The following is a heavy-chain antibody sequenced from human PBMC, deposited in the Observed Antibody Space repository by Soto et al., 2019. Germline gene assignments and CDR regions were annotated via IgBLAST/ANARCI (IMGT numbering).Heavy chain of an antibody. J-gene: IGHJ5*02. Sequence: NPSETLSLTCAVSGYSISSGYFWGWIRQPPGKGLEWIRSIYHSGSTYYNPSLRSRVTISVDTSKNQFSLKLSSVTAADTAVYYCARVRYCSGGSCYSALDWFDPWGQGTLVTVS. CDR2: IYHSGST. CDR3: ARVRYCSGGSCYSALDWFDP. D-gene: IGHD2-15*01. V-gene: IGHV4-38-2*01. CDR1: GYSISSGYF.